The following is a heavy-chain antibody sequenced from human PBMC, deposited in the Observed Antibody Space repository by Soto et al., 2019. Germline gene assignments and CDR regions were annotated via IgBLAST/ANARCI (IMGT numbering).Heavy chain of an antibody. Sequence: EVQLVESGGGLVQPGGSLRLSCAASGFTFGTYEMNWVRQAPGKGLEWVSYISRSGSTIYYADSVKGRFTISRDNAKNSLYLQLNSLRAEDTAVYYCARDQSVSSSSYLSYYYGMDVWGQGTTVTVSS. D-gene: IGHD6-6*01. V-gene: IGHV3-48*03. CDR1: GFTFGTYE. CDR3: ARDQSVSSSSYLSYYYGMDV. CDR2: ISRSGSTI. J-gene: IGHJ6*02.